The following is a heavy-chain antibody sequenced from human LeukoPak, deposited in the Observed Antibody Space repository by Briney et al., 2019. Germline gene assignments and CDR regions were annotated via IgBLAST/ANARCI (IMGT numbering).Heavy chain of an antibody. CDR3: ARDVGTMVRGVITTHDFDY. D-gene: IGHD3-10*01. V-gene: IGHV1-69*01. Sequence: ASVKVPCKASGGTFSSYAISWVRQAPGQGLEWMGGIIPIFGTANYAQKFQGRVTITADESTSTAYMELSSLRSEDTAVYYCARDVGTMVRGVITTHDFDYWGQGTLVTVSS. J-gene: IGHJ4*02. CDR2: IIPIFGTA. CDR1: GGTFSSYA.